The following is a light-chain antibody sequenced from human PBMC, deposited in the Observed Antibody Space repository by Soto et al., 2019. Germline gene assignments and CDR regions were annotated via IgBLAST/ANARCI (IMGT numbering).Light chain of an antibody. CDR1: QSIRYY. J-gene: IGKJ1*01. V-gene: IGKV1-5*01. CDR3: QHHNSYSQT. Sequence: DRVTITCRASQSIRYYLAWYQQMPGKAPKLLIYGASSLQSGVPSRFSGSGSGTEFTLTISSLQPDDFATYFCQHHNSYSQTFGQGTKVGIK. CDR2: GAS.